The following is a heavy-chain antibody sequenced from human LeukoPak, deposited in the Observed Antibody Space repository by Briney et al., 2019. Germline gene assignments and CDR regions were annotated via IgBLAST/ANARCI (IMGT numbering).Heavy chain of an antibody. J-gene: IGHJ6*03. V-gene: IGHV4-61*02. D-gene: IGHD3-22*01. Sequence: PSQTLSLTCTVSGGSISSGSYYWSWIRQPAGKGLEWIGRIYTSGSTNYNPSLKSRVTMSVDTSKNQFSLKLSSVTAADTAVYYCARHGLGGSGYYHYYYYMDVWGKGTTVTVSS. CDR3: ARHGLGGSGYYHYYYYMDV. CDR2: IYTSGST. CDR1: GGSISSGSYY.